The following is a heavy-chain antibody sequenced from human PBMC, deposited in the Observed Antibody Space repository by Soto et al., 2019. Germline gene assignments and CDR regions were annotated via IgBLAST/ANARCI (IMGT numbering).Heavy chain of an antibody. CDR2: IFDSGNA. CDR1: GGSINSYC. J-gene: IGHJ5*02. CDR3: ARAVRLGYCSGGSCYPHNWFDP. Sequence: PSETLSLTCTVSGGSINSYCWSWIRQPPGKGLEWIAYIFDSGNANYNPSLKSRVTISVDTSKNQFSLKLSSVTAADTAVYYCARAVRLGYCSGGSCYPHNWFDPWGQGTLVTVSS. D-gene: IGHD2-15*01. V-gene: IGHV4-59*01.